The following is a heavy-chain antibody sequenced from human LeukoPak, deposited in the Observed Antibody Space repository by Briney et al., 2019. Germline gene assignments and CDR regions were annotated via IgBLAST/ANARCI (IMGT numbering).Heavy chain of an antibody. V-gene: IGHV4-34*01. J-gene: IGHJ4*02. CDR1: GGSFSGYQ. Sequence: SETLSLTCAVYGGSFSGYQWSWIRQPPGKGLEWIGQIDHSGSTNYNPSLKSRVTISVDTSKNQFSLKLSSVTAADTAVYYCARVPGATRSRTAYFDYWGQGTLVTVSS. CDR2: IDHSGST. D-gene: IGHD1-26*01. CDR3: ARVPGATRSRTAYFDY.